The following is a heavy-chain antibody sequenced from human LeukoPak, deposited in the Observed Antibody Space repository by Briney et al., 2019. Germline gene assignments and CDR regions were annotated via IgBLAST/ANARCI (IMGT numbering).Heavy chain of an antibody. CDR1: GFTVSSNY. D-gene: IGHD3-10*01. J-gene: IGHJ5*02. CDR3: ARYRYGSGSYLNWFDP. V-gene: IGHV3-53*01. CDR2: IYSGGST. Sequence: AGGSLRLSCAASGFTVSSNYMSWVRQAPGKGLEWVSVIYSGGSTYYADSVKGRFTISRDNSKNTLYLQMNSLRAEDTAVYYCARYRYGSGSYLNWFDPWGQGTLVTVSS.